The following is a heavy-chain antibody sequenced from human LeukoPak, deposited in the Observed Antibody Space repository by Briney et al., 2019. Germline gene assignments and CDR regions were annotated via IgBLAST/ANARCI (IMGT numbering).Heavy chain of an antibody. CDR1: GGSISGYC. CDR2: IYTSGST. D-gene: IGHD3-3*01. Sequence: SETLSLTCTVSGGSISGYCWSWIRQPPGKGLEWIGYIYTSGSTNYNPSLKSRVTISVDTSKNQFSLKLSSVTAADTAVYYCARLSRLVPDYDFWSGPKDYYFDYWGQGTLVTVSS. J-gene: IGHJ4*02. V-gene: IGHV4-4*09. CDR3: ARLSRLVPDYDFWSGPKDYYFDY.